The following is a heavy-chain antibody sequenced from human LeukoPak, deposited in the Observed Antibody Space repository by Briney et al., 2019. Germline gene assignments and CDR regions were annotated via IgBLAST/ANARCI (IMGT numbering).Heavy chain of an antibody. CDR1: GFTFSTYE. Sequence: GGSLRLSCEVSGFTFSTYEMNWVRQAPGKGLEYLAYISNTGTTVYYADSVEGRFTVSRDNAKNSLYLQMSSLRVEDTAVYFCARDLWGGATPMSHWGPGTLVTVSS. V-gene: IGHV3-48*03. CDR2: ISNTGTTV. J-gene: IGHJ4*02. CDR3: ARDLWGGATPMSH. D-gene: IGHD5-24*01.